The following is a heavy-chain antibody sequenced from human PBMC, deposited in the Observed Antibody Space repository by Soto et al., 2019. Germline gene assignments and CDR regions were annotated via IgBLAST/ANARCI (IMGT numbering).Heavy chain of an antibody. D-gene: IGHD2-15*01. CDR3: ARDPSVANYWYFDL. Sequence: QVQLQESGPGLVKPSQTLSLTCTVSGGSISSGGNYWSWIRQHPGKGLEWIGYIYYSGSTYYNPSLASRVTIXVXTXXNQFSVKLSSVTAADTAVYYCARDPSVANYWYFDLWGRGTLVTVSS. CDR1: GGSISSGGNY. V-gene: IGHV4-31*03. J-gene: IGHJ2*01. CDR2: IYYSGST.